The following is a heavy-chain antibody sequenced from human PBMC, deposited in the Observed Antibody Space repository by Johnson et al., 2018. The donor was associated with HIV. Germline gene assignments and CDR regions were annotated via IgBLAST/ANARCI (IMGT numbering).Heavy chain of an antibody. J-gene: IGHJ3*02. D-gene: IGHD4-11*01. CDR1: GFTFSDYY. CDR3: AKDLSRPTLNAFDI. CDR2: ISGTGGST. Sequence: VQLVESGGGLVKPGGSLRLSCAASGFTFSDYYMSWIRQAPGKGLEWVSGISGTGGSTYYADSVKGRFTISRDNSKNTLYLQMNSLRAEATAIYYCAKDLSRPTLNAFDIWGQGTMVTVSS. V-gene: IGHV3-23*04.